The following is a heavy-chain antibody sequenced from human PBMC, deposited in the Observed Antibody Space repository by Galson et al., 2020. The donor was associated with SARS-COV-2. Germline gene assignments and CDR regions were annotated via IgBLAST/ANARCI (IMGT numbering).Heavy chain of an antibody. CDR2: IWYDGSNK. J-gene: IGHJ6*02. V-gene: IGHV3-33*01. D-gene: IGHD5-18*01. Sequence: TGGSLRLSCAASGFTFSSYGMHWVRPAPGKGLEWVAVIWYDGSNKYYADSVKGRFTISRDNSKNTLYLQMNSLRAEDTAVYYCARDGGYRYGMDVWGQGTTVTVSS. CDR1: GFTFSSYG. CDR3: ARDGGYRYGMDV.